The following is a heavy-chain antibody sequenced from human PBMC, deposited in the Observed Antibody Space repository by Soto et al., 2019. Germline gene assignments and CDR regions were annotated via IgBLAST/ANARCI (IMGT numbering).Heavy chain of an antibody. Sequence: SETLSLTCAVYGASFSAYYWRWIRQPPGQGLEWIGEINHSGSTNYNPSLKSRVTISVDTSKNQFSLKLSSVTAADTAVYYCAGGRITIFGVVIRYYYYGMDVWGQGTTVTVSS. CDR2: INHSGST. J-gene: IGHJ6*02. CDR3: AGGRITIFGVVIRYYYYGMDV. D-gene: IGHD3-3*01. V-gene: IGHV4-34*01. CDR1: GASFSAYY.